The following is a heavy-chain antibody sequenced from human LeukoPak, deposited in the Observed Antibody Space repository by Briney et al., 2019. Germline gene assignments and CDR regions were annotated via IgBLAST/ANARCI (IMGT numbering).Heavy chain of an antibody. J-gene: IGHJ6*02. Sequence: SETLSLTCTVSGGSISSGDYYWSWIRQPPGKGLEWIGYIYYSGSTYYNPSLKSRVTISVDTSKNQFSLKLSSVTAAGTAVYYCARDRTVPPTVEPPINGTDVWGQGTTVTVSS. CDR1: GGSISSGDYY. CDR2: IYYSGST. V-gene: IGHV4-30-4*01. CDR3: ARDRTVPPTVEPPINGTDV. D-gene: IGHD4-11*01.